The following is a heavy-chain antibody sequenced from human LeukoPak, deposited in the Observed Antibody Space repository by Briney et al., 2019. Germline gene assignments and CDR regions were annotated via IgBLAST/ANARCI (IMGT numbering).Heavy chain of an antibody. D-gene: IGHD3-10*01. Sequence: PGRSLRLSCAASGFTFSSYAMSWVRQAPGKGLEWVSAISGSGGSTYYADSVKGRFTISRDNSKNTLYLQMNSLRAEDTAVYYCAKDSPKHLLRGSGSHFDYWGQGTLVTVSS. J-gene: IGHJ4*02. CDR1: GFTFSSYA. V-gene: IGHV3-23*01. CDR3: AKDSPKHLLRGSGSHFDY. CDR2: ISGSGGST.